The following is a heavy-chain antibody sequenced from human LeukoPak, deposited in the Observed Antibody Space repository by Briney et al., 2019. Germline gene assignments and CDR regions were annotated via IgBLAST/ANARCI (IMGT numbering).Heavy chain of an antibody. Sequence: GGSLRLSCSASGFTFSSSAMHWVRQAPGKGLEYVSAISSNGGSTYYADSVKGRFIISRDNSKNTLYLQMGSLRAEDTAVYYCVKEGGSGSYAQTPFDYWGQGTLVTVSS. D-gene: IGHD3-10*01. V-gene: IGHV3-64D*06. J-gene: IGHJ4*02. CDR2: ISSNGGST. CDR1: GFTFSSSA. CDR3: VKEGGSGSYAQTPFDY.